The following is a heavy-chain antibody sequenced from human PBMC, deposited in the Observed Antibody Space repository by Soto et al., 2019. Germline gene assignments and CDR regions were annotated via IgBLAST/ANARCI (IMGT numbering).Heavy chain of an antibody. D-gene: IGHD3-16*02. CDR1: GFTFSDYY. Sequence: GGSLRLSCAASGFTFSDYYMSWIRQAPGKGLEWVSYISSSGSTIYYADSVKGRFTISRDNAKHSMYLQMNSLRAEDTAVYYCASGGYDYVWGSYRYPTLFDYWGQGTLVTVSS. CDR2: ISSSGSTI. CDR3: ASGGYDYVWGSYRYPTLFDY. V-gene: IGHV3-11*01. J-gene: IGHJ4*02.